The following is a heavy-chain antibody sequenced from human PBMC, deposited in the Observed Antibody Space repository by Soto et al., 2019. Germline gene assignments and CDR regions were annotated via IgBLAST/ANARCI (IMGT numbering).Heavy chain of an antibody. CDR2: INHSGST. D-gene: IGHD6-19*01. Sequence: QVQLQQWGAGLLKPSETLSLTCAVHGGSFSGFFWTWIRQPPGKGLEWIGEINHSGSTNYNPSLKSRVTISVDTSENQFSLRLTSVTAADTAVYYCARGQWLPRGEYWGQVTLVTVSA. J-gene: IGHJ4*02. CDR1: GGSFSGFF. CDR3: ARGQWLPRGEY. V-gene: IGHV4-34*02.